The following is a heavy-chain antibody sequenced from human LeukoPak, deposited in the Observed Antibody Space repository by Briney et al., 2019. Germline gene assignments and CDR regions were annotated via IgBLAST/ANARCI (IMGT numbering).Heavy chain of an antibody. CDR3: AKDPPTTVTRGGYFQH. V-gene: IGHV3-23*01. Sequence: GGSLRLSCVASGFTFSSYAMSWVRQAPGKGLEWVSAISGSGGSTYYADSVKGRFTISRDNSKNTLYLQMNSLRAEDTAVYYCAKDPPTTVTRGGYFQHWGQGTLVTASS. D-gene: IGHD4-17*01. CDR2: ISGSGGST. J-gene: IGHJ1*01. CDR1: GFTFSSYA.